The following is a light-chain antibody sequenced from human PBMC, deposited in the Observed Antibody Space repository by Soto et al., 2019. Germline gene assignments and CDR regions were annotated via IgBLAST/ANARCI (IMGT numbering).Light chain of an antibody. CDR1: QSIRNY. J-gene: IGKJ1*01. Sequence: DIQMTQSPSSLSASVGDRVTITCRASQSIRNYLNWYQQKPGKAPKLLIYAASSLQSGVPSRFSGSGSGADFTLTISSLQPEDFATYYGQQSYNTLWTFGQGTKVDIK. V-gene: IGKV1-39*01. CDR3: QQSYNTLWT. CDR2: AAS.